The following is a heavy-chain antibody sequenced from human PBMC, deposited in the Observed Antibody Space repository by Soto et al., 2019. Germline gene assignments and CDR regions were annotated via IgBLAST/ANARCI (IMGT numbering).Heavy chain of an antibody. CDR1: GYTFTSYD. J-gene: IGHJ6*02. CDR3: ARRHYYGSGSYYYYYGMDV. Sequence: ASVKVSCKASGYTFTSYDINWVRQATGQGLEWMGWMNPNSGNTGYAQKFQGRVTMTRNTSISTAYMELSSLRSEDTAVYYCARRHYYGSGSYYYYYGMDVWGQGTTVTVSS. D-gene: IGHD3-10*01. CDR2: MNPNSGNT. V-gene: IGHV1-8*01.